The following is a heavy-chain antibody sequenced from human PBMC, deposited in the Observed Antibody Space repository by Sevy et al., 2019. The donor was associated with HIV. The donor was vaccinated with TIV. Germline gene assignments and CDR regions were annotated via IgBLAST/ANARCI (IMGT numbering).Heavy chain of an antibody. J-gene: IGHJ6*02. Sequence: GGSLRLSCAASGFTFSSYSMNWVRQAPGKGLEWVSYISTSSSTIYYADSVKGRFTISRDNAKNSLYLQMNSLRAEDTAVHYCARDFSPPHYYYYYGMDVWGQGTTVTVSS. CDR2: ISTSSSTI. CDR3: ARDFSPPHYYYYYGMDV. V-gene: IGHV3-48*01. D-gene: IGHD3-3*01. CDR1: GFTFSSYS.